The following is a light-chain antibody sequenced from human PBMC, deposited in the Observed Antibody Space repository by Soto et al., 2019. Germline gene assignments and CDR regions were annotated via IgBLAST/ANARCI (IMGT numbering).Light chain of an antibody. Sequence: QSVLTQPPSASASLGASDTLTCTLSSGYSNYKVDWYQQRPGKGPRFVMRVGTGGIVGSKGDGIPDRFSVLGSGLNRYLTIKNIQEEDESDDHCGADHGSGSNFIVVFGGGTKLTVL. V-gene: IGLV9-49*01. CDR2: VGTGGIVG. J-gene: IGLJ2*01. CDR1: SGYSNYK. CDR3: GADHGSGSNFIVV.